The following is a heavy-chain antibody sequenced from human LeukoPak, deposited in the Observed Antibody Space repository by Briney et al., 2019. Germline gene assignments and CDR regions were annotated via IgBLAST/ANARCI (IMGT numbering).Heavy chain of an antibody. CDR3: ECSSGWDDAFDI. CDR2: ISSSSSYI. D-gene: IGHD6-19*01. J-gene: IGHJ3*02. V-gene: IGHV3-21*01. Sequence: SCKASGYTFTGYYMHWVRQAPGQGLEWVASISSSSSYIYYADSVKGRFTISRDNAKNSQYLQMNSLRAEDTAVYYCECSSGWDDAFDIWGQGTMVTVSS. CDR1: GYTFTGYY.